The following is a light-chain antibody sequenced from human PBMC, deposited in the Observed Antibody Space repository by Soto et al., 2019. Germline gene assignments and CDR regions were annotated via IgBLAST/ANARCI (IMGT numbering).Light chain of an antibody. CDR1: HSVSRY. J-gene: IGKJ4*01. CDR2: HTS. CDR3: QQSNNWPWT. V-gene: IGKV3-11*01. Sequence: EIALTQSPATLSLSPGEGATLSCRASHSVSRYLAWYQQRPGQAPRLLIYHTSNRATGIPARFSGSGSGTDFTLIISSLEPEDFAVYYCQQSNNWPWTFGGGTKVEIK.